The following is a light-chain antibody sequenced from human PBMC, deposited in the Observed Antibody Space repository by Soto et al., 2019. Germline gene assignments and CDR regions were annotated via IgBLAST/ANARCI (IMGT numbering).Light chain of an antibody. Sequence: DAVLTQSPLSVPVTLGQPASISCRSSQSLVYSDGNNYLAWFHQRPGQSPRRLIYKASNRDSGVPDRFSGSGSGTDFTLRISRVEAEDVGVYYCTQGTGWPWTFXQGTKADIK. CDR3: TQGTGWPWT. CDR2: KAS. CDR1: QSLVYSDGNNY. J-gene: IGKJ1*01. V-gene: IGKV2-30*01.